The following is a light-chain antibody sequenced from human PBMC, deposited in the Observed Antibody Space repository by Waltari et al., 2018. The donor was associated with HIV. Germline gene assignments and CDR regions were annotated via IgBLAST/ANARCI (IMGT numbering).Light chain of an antibody. V-gene: IGKV4-1*01. Sequence: DIVMTQSPESLAVSLGGRATMTCKSSRSCLHASNNKKFLARYQQKAGQAPKLLIYWACFQESGVPDRFSGSVSGTDFTVTNSNLQAEDVAVYYCQKYYSTPFTFGGGTKVEIK. J-gene: IGKJ4*01. CDR2: WAC. CDR1: RSCLHASNNKKF. CDR3: QKYYSTPFT.